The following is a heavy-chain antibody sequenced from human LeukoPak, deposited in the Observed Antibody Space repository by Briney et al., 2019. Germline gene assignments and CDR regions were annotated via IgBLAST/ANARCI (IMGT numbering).Heavy chain of an antibody. CDR2: ISSSSSYI. J-gene: IGHJ6*03. Sequence: AESLRLSCAASGCTFSSYSMNWVRQAPGKGLEWVSSISSSSSYIYYADSVKGRFTISRDNAKNSLYLQMDSLRAEDTAVYYCARDPGYCSGGSCQYYYYYYMDVWGKETAVTVSS. D-gene: IGHD2-15*01. CDR3: ARDPGYCSGGSCQYYYYYYMDV. CDR1: GCTFSSYS. V-gene: IGHV3-21*01.